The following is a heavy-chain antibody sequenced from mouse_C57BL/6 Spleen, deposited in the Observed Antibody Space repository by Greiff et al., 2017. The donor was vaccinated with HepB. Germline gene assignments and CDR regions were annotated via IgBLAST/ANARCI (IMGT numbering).Heavy chain of an antibody. Sequence: QVQLQQSGSELRSPGSSVKLSCKDFDSEVFPIAYLSWVRTKPRHGFAWIGGILPSIGRTIYGEMFEDKATLDADTLSNTAYLELNSLTSEDSASYYCARQVCYDDDDGYDAMDYWGQGTSVTVSS. D-gene: IGHD2-12*01. J-gene: IGHJ4*01. CDR3: ARQVCYDDDDGYDAMDY. CDR1: DSEVFPIAY. V-gene: IGHV15-2*01. CDR2: ILPSIGRT.